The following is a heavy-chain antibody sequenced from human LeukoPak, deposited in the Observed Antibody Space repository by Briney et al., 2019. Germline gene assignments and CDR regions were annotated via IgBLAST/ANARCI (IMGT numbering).Heavy chain of an antibody. Sequence: ASVKVSCKASGYTFTDYYMHWVRQAHGQGFEWMGRINPNDGDTYYAQKFQGRVTMTRDTSISTAHMEVSRLRSDDTAVYYCARANFLYCSSTSCLFDYWGQGTLVTVSS. CDR2: INPNDGDT. D-gene: IGHD2-2*01. CDR1: GYTFTDYY. J-gene: IGHJ4*02. V-gene: IGHV1-2*06. CDR3: ARANFLYCSSTSCLFDY.